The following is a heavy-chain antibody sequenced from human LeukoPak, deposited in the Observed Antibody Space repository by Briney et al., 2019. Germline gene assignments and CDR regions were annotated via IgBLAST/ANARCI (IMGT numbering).Heavy chain of an antibody. CDR2: IYYSGST. Sequence: SETLSLTCTVSGGSISSYYWSWIRQPPGKGLEWIGYIYYSGSTNYNPSLKSRVTISVDTSKNQFSLKLSSVTAADTAVYYCARGHYDSGGYSEPFDPWGQGILVTVSS. J-gene: IGHJ5*02. CDR1: GGSISSYY. D-gene: IGHD3-22*01. CDR3: ARGHYDSGGYSEPFDP. V-gene: IGHV4-59*01.